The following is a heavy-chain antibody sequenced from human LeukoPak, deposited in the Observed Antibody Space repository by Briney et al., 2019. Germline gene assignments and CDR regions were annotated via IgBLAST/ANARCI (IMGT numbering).Heavy chain of an antibody. J-gene: IGHJ4*02. V-gene: IGHV3-21*01. CDR3: ARDLTTVTTRG. D-gene: IGHD4-17*01. CDR1: GFTFSSYS. Sequence: GGSLRLSCGASGFTFSSYSMNWVRQAPGKGLEWVSSISSSSSYIYYADSVKGRFTISRDNAKNSLYLQMNSLRAEDTAVYYCARDLTTVTTRGWGQGTLVTVSS. CDR2: ISSSSSYI.